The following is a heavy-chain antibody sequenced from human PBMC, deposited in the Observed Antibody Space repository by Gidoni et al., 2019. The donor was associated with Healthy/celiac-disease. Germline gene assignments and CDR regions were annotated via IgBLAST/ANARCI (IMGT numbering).Heavy chain of an antibody. V-gene: IGHV3-23*01. D-gene: IGHD6-6*01. CDR1: GFPFSSCA. J-gene: IGHJ4*02. CDR2: ISGSGGST. CDR3: AKDQLRLAARDVVY. Sequence: EVQLLESGGGLVQPGGSLRLSCAASGFPFSSCAMSWVRQAPGKGLGWVSAISGSGGSTYYADSVKGRFTISRDNSKNTLYLQMNSLRAEDTAVYYCAKDQLRLAARDVVYWGQGTLVTVSS.